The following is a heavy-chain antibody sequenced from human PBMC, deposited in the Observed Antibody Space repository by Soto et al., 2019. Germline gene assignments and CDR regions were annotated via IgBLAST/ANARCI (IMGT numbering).Heavy chain of an antibody. J-gene: IGHJ5*02. CDR1: GFTFSNYN. V-gene: IGHV3-21*01. CDR2: ISGTSAYI. CDR3: AREGALKPFSS. Sequence: GSLRLSCVASGFTFSNYNMNWVRQAPGKGLEWVSHISGTSAYIHYADSVKGRFTISRDNAKNSVYLQMDSLRVEDTAVYYCAREGALKPFSSWGQGALVTVSS.